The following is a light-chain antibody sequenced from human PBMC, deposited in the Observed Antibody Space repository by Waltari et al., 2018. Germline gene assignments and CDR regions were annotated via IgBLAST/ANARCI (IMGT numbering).Light chain of an antibody. J-gene: IGKJ1*01. CDR2: DVS. V-gene: IGKV3-20*01. CDR1: QTITSNS. CDR3: QQYENSPRT. Sequence: EIVLSQSPGTLSLCPGERATISCSASQTITSNSLAWYQHKPGQPPRLLLYDVSTRATGVPDRISGSGSGTDFTLSISRLEPDDFAVYYCQQYENSPRTFGQGTKVEI.